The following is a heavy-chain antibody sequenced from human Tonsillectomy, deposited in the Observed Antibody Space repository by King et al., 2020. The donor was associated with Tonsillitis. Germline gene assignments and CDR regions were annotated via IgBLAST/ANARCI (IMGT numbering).Heavy chain of an antibody. D-gene: IGHD1-20*01. CDR2: ISVSPSPI. V-gene: IGHV3-48*01. Sequence: VQLVESGGGLVQPGGSLRLSCVASGFPFSTYSMNWVRQAPGKGLEWVSYISVSPSPITYPDSVKGRFTISRENAKNSLYLQMNSLRAEETAVYYCARDHNWAFDYWGQGLLVTVSS. CDR1: GFPFSTYS. CDR3: ARDHNWAFDY. J-gene: IGHJ4*02.